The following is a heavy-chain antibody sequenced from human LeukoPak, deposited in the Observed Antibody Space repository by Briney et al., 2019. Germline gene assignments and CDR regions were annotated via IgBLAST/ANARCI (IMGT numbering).Heavy chain of an antibody. V-gene: IGHV4-59*12. CDR3: ARVLGYCSSTSCYADAFDI. CDR1: GGSISSYY. D-gene: IGHD2-2*01. J-gene: IGHJ3*02. CDR2: ICYSGST. Sequence: KSSETLSLTCTVSGGSISSYYWSWIRQPPGKGLEWIGYICYSGSTNYNPSLKSRVTISVDRSKNQFSLKLSSVTAADTAVYYCARVLGYCSSTSCYADAFDIWGQGTMVTVS.